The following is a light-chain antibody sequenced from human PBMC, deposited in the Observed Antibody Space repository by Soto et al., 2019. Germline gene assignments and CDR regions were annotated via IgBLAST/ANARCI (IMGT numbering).Light chain of an antibody. V-gene: IGKV3-15*01. Sequence: EMVMTQSPATLSVSAGERVTLSCRASHFVSTYVAWYRQKPGQAPRLLISGASTRATGVPARFSGSGSGTDFTLTISSLQSDDFSVYYWQQYNTWPLWTFGQGTKIEI. J-gene: IGKJ1*01. CDR2: GAS. CDR1: HFVSTY. CDR3: QQYNTWPLWT.